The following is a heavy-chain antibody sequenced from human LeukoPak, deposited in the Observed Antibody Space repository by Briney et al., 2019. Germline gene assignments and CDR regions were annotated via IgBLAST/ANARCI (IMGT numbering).Heavy chain of an antibody. CDR2: INPNSGDT. J-gene: IGHJ4*02. CDR3: ARSGNWNDGLDY. D-gene: IGHD1-20*01. V-gene: IGHV1-2*02. CDR1: GYTFTGYY. Sequence: ASVKVSCKASGYTFTGYYMHWVRQAHGQGLEWMGWINPNSGDTNYAQRFQGRVSMTRDTSISTAYMELSRLRSDDTAVYYCARSGNWNDGLDYWGQGTLVTVSS.